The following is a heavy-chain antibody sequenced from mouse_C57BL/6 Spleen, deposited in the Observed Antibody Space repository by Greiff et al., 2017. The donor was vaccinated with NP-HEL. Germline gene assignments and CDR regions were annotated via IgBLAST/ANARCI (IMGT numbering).Heavy chain of an antibody. D-gene: IGHD2-3*01. CDR1: GFTFSSYG. CDR3: ARHHYDGYYDY. CDR2: ISSGGSYN. V-gene: IGHV5-6*01. Sequence: EVQRVESGGDLVKPGGSLKLSCAASGFTFSSYGMSWVRQTPDKRLEWVATISSGGSYNYYPDSVKGRFTISRDNAKNTLYLQMSSLKSEDTAMYYCARHHYDGYYDYWGQGTTLTVSS. J-gene: IGHJ2*01.